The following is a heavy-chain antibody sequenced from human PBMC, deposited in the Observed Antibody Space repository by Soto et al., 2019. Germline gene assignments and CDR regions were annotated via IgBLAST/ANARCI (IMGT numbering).Heavy chain of an antibody. Sequence: EVQLVESGGGLVQSGGSLRLSCAASGLTLSHYIMSWVRQAPGKGLEWVANIKEDGNEKYYVDSVKGRFSISRDNAKNSLFLQMDSLRAEDTAFYYCVTYCGWGKHLPYWGQGTLVTVSS. V-gene: IGHV3-7*01. CDR3: VTYCGWGKHLPY. CDR1: GLTLSHYI. D-gene: IGHD3-10*01. J-gene: IGHJ4*02. CDR2: IKEDGNEK.